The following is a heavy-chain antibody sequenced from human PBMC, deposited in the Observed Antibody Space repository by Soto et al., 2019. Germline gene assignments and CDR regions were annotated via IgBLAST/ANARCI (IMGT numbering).Heavy chain of an antibody. D-gene: IGHD2-2*01. CDR1: GFTFSSYG. J-gene: IGHJ4*02. Sequence: PWGSLRLSCAASGFTFSSYGMHWVRQAPGKGLEWVAVISYDGMNKYYAASVKGRFSISRDNSKNTLYLQMDSLRAEDTALYYCAKAYAVPAATASFDYWGQGTLVTVSS. CDR2: ISYDGMNK. CDR3: AKAYAVPAATASFDY. V-gene: IGHV3-30*18.